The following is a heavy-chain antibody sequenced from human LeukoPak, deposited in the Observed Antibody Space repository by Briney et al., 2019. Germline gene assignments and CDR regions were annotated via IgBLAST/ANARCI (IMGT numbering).Heavy chain of an antibody. CDR1: GFTFSSYG. J-gene: IGHJ4*02. CDR3: ARDPQGGWLQLSYYFDY. Sequence: GGSLRLSCAASGFTFSSYGMHWVRQAPGKGLEWVAVIWYDGSNKYYADSVKGRFTISRDNSKNTLYLQMNSLRAEDTAVYYCARDPQGGWLQLSYYFDYWGQGTLVTVSS. CDR2: IWYDGSNK. V-gene: IGHV3-33*01. D-gene: IGHD5-24*01.